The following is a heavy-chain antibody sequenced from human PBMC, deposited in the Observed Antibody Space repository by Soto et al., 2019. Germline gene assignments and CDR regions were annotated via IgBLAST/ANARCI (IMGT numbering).Heavy chain of an antibody. CDR2: INPNSGGT. CDR3: ARVRVGGRAGATGWFDP. V-gene: IGHV1-2*02. D-gene: IGHD5-12*01. Sequence: QVQLVQSGAEVKKPGASVKVSCKASGYTFTGYYMHWVRQAPGQGLEWMGWINPNSGGTNYAQKFQGRVTMNRDTSISTAYMELSRLRSDDTAVYYCARVRVGGRAGATGWFDPWGQGTLVTVSS. CDR1: GYTFTGYY. J-gene: IGHJ5*02.